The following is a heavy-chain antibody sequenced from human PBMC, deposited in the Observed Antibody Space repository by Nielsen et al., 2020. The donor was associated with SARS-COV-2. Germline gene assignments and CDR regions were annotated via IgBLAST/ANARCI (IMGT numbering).Heavy chain of an antibody. V-gene: IGHV1-3*01. CDR3: ARDGEITMVRGRYQQTNWFDP. J-gene: IGHJ5*02. CDR2: INAGNGNT. Sequence: ASVKVSCKASGYTFTSYAMHWVRQAPGQRLEWMGWINAGNGNTKYSQKFQGRVTITRDTSASTAYMELSSLRSEDTAVYYCARDGEITMVRGRYQQTNWFDPWGQGTLVTVSS. D-gene: IGHD3-10*01. CDR1: GYTFTSYA.